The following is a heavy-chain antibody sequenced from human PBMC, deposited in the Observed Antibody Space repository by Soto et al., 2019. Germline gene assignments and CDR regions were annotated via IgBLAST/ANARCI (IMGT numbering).Heavy chain of an antibody. D-gene: IGHD3-10*01. V-gene: IGHV4-59*08. CDR1: GGSISSYY. J-gene: IGHJ4*02. CDR3: ARQNTMVRGVIITAHYFDY. Sequence: QVQLQESGPGLVKPSETLSLTCTVSGGSISSYYWSWIRQPPGKGLEWIGYIYYSGSTNYNPSLKSRVTISVDTSKNQFSLKLSSVTAADTAVYYCARQNTMVRGVIITAHYFDYWGQGTLVTVSS. CDR2: IYYSGST.